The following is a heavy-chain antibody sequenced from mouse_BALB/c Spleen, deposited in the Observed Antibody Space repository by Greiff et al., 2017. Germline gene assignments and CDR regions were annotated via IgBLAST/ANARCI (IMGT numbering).Heavy chain of an antibody. CDR1: GFTFSSYA. Sequence: EVKLVESGGGLVKPGGSLKLSCAASGFTFSSYAMSWVRQTPEKRLEWVASISSGGSTYYPDSVKGRFTISRDNARNILYLQMSSLRSEDTAMYYCARDTDYYAMDYWGQGTSVTVSS. V-gene: IGHV5-6-5*01. J-gene: IGHJ4*01. CDR2: ISSGGST. CDR3: ARDTDYYAMDY.